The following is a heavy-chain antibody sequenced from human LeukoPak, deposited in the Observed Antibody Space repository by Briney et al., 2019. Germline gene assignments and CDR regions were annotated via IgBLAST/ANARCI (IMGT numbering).Heavy chain of an antibody. CDR1: GFTFSSYG. CDR2: ISYDGNNK. J-gene: IGHJ4*02. Sequence: GGSLRLSCEASGFTFSSYGMHWVRQAPGKGLEWMAIISYDGNNKYCADSVKGRFTISRDDSKNTLYLQMNSLRAEDTAVYFCAKEDYGYIWGSYRPLFWGQGTLVTVSS. CDR3: AKEDYGYIWGSYRPLF. D-gene: IGHD3-16*02. V-gene: IGHV3-30*18.